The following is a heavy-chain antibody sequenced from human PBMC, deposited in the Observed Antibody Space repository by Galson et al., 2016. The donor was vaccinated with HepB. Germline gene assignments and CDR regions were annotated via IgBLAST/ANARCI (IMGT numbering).Heavy chain of an antibody. V-gene: IGHV1-18*01. J-gene: IGHJ3*02. CDR2: IRVNNGNT. CDR1: GYPFITYG. Sequence: SCKASGYPFITYGINWLRQAPGQGLEWMGWIRVNNGNTNYAQKYQDRVTLTRDTSTSTVYMEVGSLRYDDTATYYCARDRLKYFDFWSGTGGAFDIWGQGTMVTVSS. CDR3: ARDRLKYFDFWSGTGGAFDI. D-gene: IGHD3-3*01.